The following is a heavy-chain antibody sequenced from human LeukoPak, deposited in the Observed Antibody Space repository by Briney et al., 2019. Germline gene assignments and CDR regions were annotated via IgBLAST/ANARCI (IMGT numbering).Heavy chain of an antibody. Sequence: ASVKVSCKASGGTFSSYAISWVRQAPGQGLEWMGWINTYNGDTVYAQRLQGGLSMSTDTSTSTAYMELRSLRSDDTAVYYCARDPRTGNYGPYGMDGWGQGTTVTVSS. CDR3: ARDPRTGNYGPYGMDG. J-gene: IGHJ6*02. V-gene: IGHV1-18*01. D-gene: IGHD1-7*01. CDR1: GGTFSSYA. CDR2: INTYNGDT.